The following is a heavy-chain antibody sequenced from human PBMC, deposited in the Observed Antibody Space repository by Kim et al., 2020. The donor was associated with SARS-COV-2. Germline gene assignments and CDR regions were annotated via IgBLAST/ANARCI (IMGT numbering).Heavy chain of an antibody. CDR2: ITSSSRYI. V-gene: IGHV3-21*01. J-gene: IGHJ6*03. CDR3: ARDGSGSANKFFYYYMDL. D-gene: IGHD3-10*01. CDR1: GFMFSAYS. Sequence: GGSLRLSCGGSGFMFSAYSMHWVRQAPGKGLEWVSSITSSSRYIHYADSVKGRFAISRDNAKNSLYLEMNSLRAEDTGVYYCARDGSGSANKFFYYYMDLWGRGTTVTVSS.